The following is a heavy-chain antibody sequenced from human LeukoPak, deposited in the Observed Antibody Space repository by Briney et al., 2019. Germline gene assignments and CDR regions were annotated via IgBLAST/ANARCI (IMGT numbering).Heavy chain of an antibody. D-gene: IGHD3-10*01. CDR2: IYTSGST. CDR1: GGSISSYY. CDR3: AKSNGYGLVDI. J-gene: IGHJ3*02. V-gene: IGHV4-4*07. Sequence: SETLSLTCTVSGGSISSYYWSWIRLPAGKGLEWIGRIYTSGSTNYNPSLKSRVTMSVDTSKNQFSLKLNSVTAADTAVYYCAKSNGYGLVDIWGQGTMVTVSS.